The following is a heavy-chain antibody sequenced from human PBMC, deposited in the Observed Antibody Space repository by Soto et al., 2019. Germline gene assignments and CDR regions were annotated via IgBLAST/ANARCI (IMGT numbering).Heavy chain of an antibody. CDR3: RVVVSDYGDLPYFDY. Sequence: GASVKVSCKASGGTFSSYAISWVRQAPGQGLEWMGGIIPIFGTANYAQKFQGRVTITADESTSTAYMELSSLRSEDTAVYYCRVVVSDYGDLPYFDYWGQGTLVTVSS. J-gene: IGHJ4*02. V-gene: IGHV1-69*13. CDR2: IIPIFGTA. D-gene: IGHD4-17*01. CDR1: GGTFSSYA.